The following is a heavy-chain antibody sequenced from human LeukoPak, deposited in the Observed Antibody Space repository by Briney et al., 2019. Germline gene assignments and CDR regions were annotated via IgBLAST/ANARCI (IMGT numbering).Heavy chain of an antibody. Sequence: SQTLSLTCAISGDSVSSNSVAWNWIRQSPSRGLEGLGRTSYRSKWYNNYAVSVKSRITINPDTSKNQFSLQLESVTPEDTAVYYCARWDHGTAYFDSWGQGTLVTVSS. CDR2: TSYRSKWYN. D-gene: IGHD1-26*01. CDR1: GDSVSSNSVA. CDR3: ARWDHGTAYFDS. J-gene: IGHJ4*02. V-gene: IGHV6-1*01.